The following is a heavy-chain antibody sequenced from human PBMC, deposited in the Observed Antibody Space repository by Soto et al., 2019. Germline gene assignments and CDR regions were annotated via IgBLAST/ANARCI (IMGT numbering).Heavy chain of an antibody. J-gene: IGHJ4*02. V-gene: IGHV3-9*01. CDR1: GFTFDDYA. CDR3: ARRTRGNWNYGDFDY. Sequence: GGSLRLSCAASGFTFDDYAMHWVRQAPGKGLEWVSGISWNSGSIGYADSVKGRFTISRDNAKNSLYLQMNSLRAEDTALYYCARRTRGNWNYGDFDYWGQGTLVTVSS. D-gene: IGHD1-7*01. CDR2: ISWNSGSI.